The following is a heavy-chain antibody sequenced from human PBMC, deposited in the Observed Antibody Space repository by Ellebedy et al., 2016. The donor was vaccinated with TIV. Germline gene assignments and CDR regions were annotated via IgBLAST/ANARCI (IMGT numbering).Heavy chain of an antibody. Sequence: SETLSLTCTVSGGSISRYYWSWIRQSPGKGLEWIGYIYYTGNTNYNPSLQSRVTLSVDTSRNQFSLKLTSVTAADTAVYFCARATGSDWIDPWGPGTLVTVSS. V-gene: IGHV4-59*08. CDR1: GGSISRYY. CDR3: ARATGSDWIDP. J-gene: IGHJ5*02. CDR2: IYYTGNT.